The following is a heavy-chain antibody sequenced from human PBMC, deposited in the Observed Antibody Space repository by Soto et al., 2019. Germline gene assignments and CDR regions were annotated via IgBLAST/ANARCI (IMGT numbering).Heavy chain of an antibody. CDR1: GYSFTSYW. D-gene: IGHD6-6*01. J-gene: IGHJ4*02. CDR2: IYPGDSDT. Sequence: GESLKISCKGSGYSFTSYWIGWVRQMPGKGLEWMGIIYPGDSDTRYSPSFQGQVTISADKSISTAYLQWSSLKASDTAMYYCARPGKESSSSNDEANDYWSQGTLVTVSS. CDR3: ARPGKESSSSNDEANDY. V-gene: IGHV5-51*01.